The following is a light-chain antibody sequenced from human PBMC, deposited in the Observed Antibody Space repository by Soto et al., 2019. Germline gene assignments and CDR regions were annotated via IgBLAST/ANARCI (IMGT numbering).Light chain of an antibody. CDR1: SSDVGGYNY. Sequence: QAVVTQPASVSGSPGQSITISCTGTSSDVGGYNYVSWYQQHPGKAPKFMIYDVSNRPLGVSNRFSGSKSGNTASLTISGLQAEDEGDYYCSSYTSSSTYVFGTGTKLTVL. CDR3: SSYTSSSTYV. CDR2: DVS. V-gene: IGLV2-14*01. J-gene: IGLJ1*01.